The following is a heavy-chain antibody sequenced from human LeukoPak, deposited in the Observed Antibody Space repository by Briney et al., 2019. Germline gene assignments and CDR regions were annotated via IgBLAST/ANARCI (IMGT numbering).Heavy chain of an antibody. CDR3: ARDPDSGSYLGNY. D-gene: IGHD1-26*01. CDR1: GGTLSSYA. V-gene: IGHV1-69*13. Sequence: ASVNVSFKASGGTLSSYAISWVRQAPGQGLEWMGGIIPIFGTANYAQKFQGRVTITADESTSTAYMELSSLRSEDTAVYYCARDPDSGSYLGNYWGQGTLVTVSS. CDR2: IIPIFGTA. J-gene: IGHJ4*02.